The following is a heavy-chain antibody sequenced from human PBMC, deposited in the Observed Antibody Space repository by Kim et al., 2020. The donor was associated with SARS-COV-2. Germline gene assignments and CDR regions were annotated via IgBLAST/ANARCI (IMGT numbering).Heavy chain of an antibody. CDR3: AKEDY. CDR1: GFTFDDYA. J-gene: IGHJ4*02. CDR2: ISWNSGNI. V-gene: IGHV3-9*01. Sequence: GGSLRLSCAASGFTFDDYAMHWVRQAPGKGLEWVSGISWNSGNIDYADSVKGRFTISRDNAKNSLYLQMNSLRAEDTAFYYCAKEDYWGQGTLVTVSS.